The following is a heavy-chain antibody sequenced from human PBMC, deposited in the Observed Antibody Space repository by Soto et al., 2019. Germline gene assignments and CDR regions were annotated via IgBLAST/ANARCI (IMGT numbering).Heavy chain of an antibody. V-gene: IGHV4-61*01. CDR2: IYYSGST. CDR1: GGSVSSGSYY. Sequence: PSETLSLTCTVSGGSVSSGSYYWSWIRQPPGKGLEWIGYIYYSGSTNYNPSLKSRVTISVDTSKNQFSLKLSSVTAADTAVYYCARAVKWLVAFDYWGQGTLVTAPQ. CDR3: ARAVKWLVAFDY. D-gene: IGHD6-19*01. J-gene: IGHJ4*02.